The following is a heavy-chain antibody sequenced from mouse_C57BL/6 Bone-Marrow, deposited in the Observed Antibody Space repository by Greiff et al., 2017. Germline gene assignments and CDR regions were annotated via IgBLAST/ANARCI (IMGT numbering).Heavy chain of an antibody. CDR1: GFNIKDDY. CDR3: TTGHYYY. D-gene: IGHD1-1*01. Sequence: VQLQQSGADLVRPGASLKLSCTASGFNIKDDYMHWVKQRPEQGLEWIGWIDPENGDTEYASKFKGKVTITADTSSNSAYLQISSLTSEDTAVYYCTTGHYYYWGQGTTLTVSS. V-gene: IGHV14-4*01. CDR2: IDPENGDT. J-gene: IGHJ2*01.